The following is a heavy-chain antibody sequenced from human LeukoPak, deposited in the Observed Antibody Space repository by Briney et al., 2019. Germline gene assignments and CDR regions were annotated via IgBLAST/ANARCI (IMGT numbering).Heavy chain of an antibody. CDR1: GFTFSSYS. J-gene: IGHJ4*01. V-gene: IGHV3-21*01. CDR3: ARAIGLGGYYGSGPIDY. Sequence: GGSLRLSCAASGFTFSSYSMNWVRQAPGKGLEWVSSISSSSSYIYYADSVKGRFTISRDNAKNSLYLQMNSLRAEDTAVYYCARAIGLGGYYGSGPIDYWGQEPWSPSPQ. D-gene: IGHD3-10*01. CDR2: ISSSSSYI.